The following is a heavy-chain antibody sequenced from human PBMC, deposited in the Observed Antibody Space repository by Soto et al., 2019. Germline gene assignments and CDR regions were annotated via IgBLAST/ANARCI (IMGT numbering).Heavy chain of an antibody. V-gene: IGHV3-66*01. CDR2: IYSGGST. J-gene: IGHJ6*02. CDR1: GFTVSSNY. D-gene: IGHD4-4*01. Sequence: GGSLRLSCAASGFTVSSNYMSWVRQAPGKGLEWVSVIYSGGSTYYAYSVKGRFTISRDISKNTLYLQMNSLRAEDTAVYYCASPLSDYSNSPYGMDVWGQGTTVTVSS. CDR3: ASPLSDYSNSPYGMDV.